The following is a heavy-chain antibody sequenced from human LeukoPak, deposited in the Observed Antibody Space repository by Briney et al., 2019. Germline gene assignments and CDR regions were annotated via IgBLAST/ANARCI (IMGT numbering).Heavy chain of an antibody. CDR2: IYPGDSDT. CDR1: GYSFTSYW. J-gene: IGHJ4*02. CDR3: AKHLLSFGVGYDLDY. D-gene: IGHD5-12*01. V-gene: IGHV5-51*01. Sequence: GESLKISCKGSGYSFTSYWIGWVRQMPGKGLEWMGMIYPGDSDTRYSPSFQGQVSISADKSISTAYLQWSSLKASDTAMYYCAKHLLSFGVGYDLDYWGQGTLVTVSS.